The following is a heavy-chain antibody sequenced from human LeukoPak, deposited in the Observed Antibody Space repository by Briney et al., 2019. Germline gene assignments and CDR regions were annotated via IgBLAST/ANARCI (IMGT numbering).Heavy chain of an antibody. D-gene: IGHD3-3*01. CDR3: TTYYDFWSGYYAY. J-gene: IGHJ4*02. V-gene: IGHV3-15*01. CDR1: GFTFSNAW. CDR2: IKSKTDGGTT. Sequence: GGSLRLSCAASGFTFSNAWMSWVRQAPGEGLEWVGRIKSKTDGGTTDYAAPVKGRFTISRDDSKNTLYLQMNSLKTEDTAVYYCTTYYDFWSGYYAYWGQGTLVTVSS.